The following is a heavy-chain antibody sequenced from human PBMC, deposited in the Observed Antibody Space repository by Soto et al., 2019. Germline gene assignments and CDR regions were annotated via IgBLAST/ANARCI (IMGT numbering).Heavy chain of an antibody. J-gene: IGHJ6*03. Sequence: RLSCAASGFTFSSYTMNWVRQAPGKGLEWVSYISSRSTTIYYADSVKGRFTISRDNAKNSLYLQINSLRAEDTAVYYCAREYYYYYMDVWGKGTTVTVS. CDR1: GFTFSSYT. CDR3: AREYYYYYMDV. CDR2: ISSRSTTI. V-gene: IGHV3-48*01.